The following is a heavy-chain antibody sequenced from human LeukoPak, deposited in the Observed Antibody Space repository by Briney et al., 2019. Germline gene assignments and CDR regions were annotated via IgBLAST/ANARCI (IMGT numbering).Heavy chain of an antibody. CDR3: ATGTQKFYDSGGYYHLNDY. D-gene: IGHD3-22*01. CDR1: GYTFTSYG. Sequence: ASVTVSCKASGYTFTSYGISWVRQAPGQGLEWMGWISAYNANTNYAQKLQGRVTMTTDTSTSTAYMELRSLRSDDTAVYYCATGTQKFYDSGGYYHLNDYWGQGTLVTVSS. J-gene: IGHJ4*02. V-gene: IGHV1-18*01. CDR2: ISAYNANT.